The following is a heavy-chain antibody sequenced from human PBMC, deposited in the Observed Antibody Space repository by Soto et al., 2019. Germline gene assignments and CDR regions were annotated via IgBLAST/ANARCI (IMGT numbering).Heavy chain of an antibody. CDR2: IYWDDDE. V-gene: IGHV2-5*02. Sequence: QITLKESGPTLVKPTQTLTLTCTFSGFSLSTSGVGVGWIRQPPGKALEWLALIYWDDDERYSPSLKSRLIFTKDTSKCLVSVTMTFIDPVDTATYYCARNVATRGDLFDAWFQGALVPGS. D-gene: IGHD1-1*01. J-gene: IGHJ5*02. CDR1: GFSLSTSGVG. CDR3: ARNVATRGDLFDA.